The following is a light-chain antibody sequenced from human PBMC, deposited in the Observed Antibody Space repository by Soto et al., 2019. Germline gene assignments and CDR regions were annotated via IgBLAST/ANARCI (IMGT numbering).Light chain of an antibody. CDR2: EGS. CDR3: CSYAGSSTWGV. Sequence: QSALTQPASVSGSPGQSITISCTGTSIDVGSYNLVSWYQQHPGKAPKLMIYEGSKRPSGVSNRFSGSKSGNTASLTISGLQAEDEADYYCCSYAGSSTWGVFGGGTKLTVL. V-gene: IGLV2-23*01. J-gene: IGLJ2*01. CDR1: SIDVGSYNL.